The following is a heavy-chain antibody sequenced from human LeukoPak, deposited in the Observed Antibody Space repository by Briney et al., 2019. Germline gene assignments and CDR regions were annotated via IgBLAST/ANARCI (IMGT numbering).Heavy chain of an antibody. CDR1: GFTFSGYS. Sequence: GASLRLSCAASGFTFSGYSMNWVRQAPGKGLEWVSIISSDSSHIYDADSAKGRFTISRDNAKNSLYLQMNSLRPEDTAVYYCARGNQDYYGSGRPYYMDVWGKGTTVTISS. CDR3: ARGNQDYYGSGRPYYMDV. J-gene: IGHJ6*03. D-gene: IGHD3-10*01. V-gene: IGHV3-21*01. CDR2: ISSDSSHI.